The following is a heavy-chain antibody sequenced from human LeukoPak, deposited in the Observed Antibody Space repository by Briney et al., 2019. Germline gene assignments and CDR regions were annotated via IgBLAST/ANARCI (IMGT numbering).Heavy chain of an antibody. D-gene: IGHD4/OR15-4a*01. CDR1: GGSISTNSYF. CDR2: IHYTGST. V-gene: IGHV4-39*07. CDR3: ARDRFPGAPNQGWFDP. J-gene: IGHJ5*02. Sequence: PSETLSLTCTVSGGSISTNSYFWGWTRQPPGKGLEWIASIHYTGSTDYNPSLESRATISIDTSKNQFSLRLTSVTAADTAVYYCARDRFPGAPNQGWFDPWGQGSLVTVSS.